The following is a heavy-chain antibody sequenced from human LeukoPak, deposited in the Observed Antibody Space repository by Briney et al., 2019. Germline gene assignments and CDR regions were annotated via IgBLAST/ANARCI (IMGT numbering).Heavy chain of an antibody. Sequence: GRSLRLSCAASGFTFSNYAIHWVRQAPGKRLEWAALISKDGTGTYYPDSVKGRFTISRDNSKNTLYLQMNSLRTEDTAMYYCAILGYSSSVFDCWGQGTLVTVSS. V-gene: IGHV3-30-3*01. CDR2: ISKDGTGT. CDR1: GFTFSNYA. J-gene: IGHJ4*02. D-gene: IGHD2-2*01. CDR3: AILGYSSSVFDC.